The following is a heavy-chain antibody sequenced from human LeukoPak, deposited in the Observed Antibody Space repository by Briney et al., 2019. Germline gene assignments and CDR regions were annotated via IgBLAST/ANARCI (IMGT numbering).Heavy chain of an antibody. V-gene: IGHV1-69*13. CDR1: GGTFSSYA. J-gene: IGHJ3*02. D-gene: IGHD3-22*01. Sequence: ASVKVSCKASGGTFSSYAISWVRQAPGQGLEWMGGIIPIFGTANYAQKFQGRVTITADESTSTAYMELSSLRSEDTAVYYCAREIYDSSGYYDDAFDIWGQGTMVTVSS. CDR2: IIPIFGTA. CDR3: AREIYDSSGYYDDAFDI.